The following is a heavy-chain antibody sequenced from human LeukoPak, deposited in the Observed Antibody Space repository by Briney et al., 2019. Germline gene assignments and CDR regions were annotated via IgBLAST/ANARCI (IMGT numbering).Heavy chain of an antibody. CDR2: INPNSGGT. Sequence: ASVKVSCKASGYTFTGYYMHWVRQAPGQGLEWMGWINPNSGGTNYAQKFQGRVTMTRDTSISTAYMELSRLRSDDTAVYYCARGSGSLLSPFDPWAREPWSPSPQ. CDR3: ARGSGSLLSPFDP. J-gene: IGHJ5*02. CDR1: GYTFTGYY. D-gene: IGHD3-22*01. V-gene: IGHV1-2*02.